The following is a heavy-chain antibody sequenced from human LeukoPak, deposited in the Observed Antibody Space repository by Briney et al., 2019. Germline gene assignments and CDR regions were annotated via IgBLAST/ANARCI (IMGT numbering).Heavy chain of an antibody. Sequence: ASVKVSCKASGYTFTGYYMHWVRRAPGQGLEWMGWINPNSGGTNYAQKFQGRVTMTRDTSISTAYMELSRLRSDDTAVYYCARARTYCSGGSCYSPGVWFDPWGQGTLVTVSS. CDR3: ARARTYCSGGSCYSPGVWFDP. J-gene: IGHJ5*02. CDR1: GYTFTGYY. D-gene: IGHD2-15*01. CDR2: INPNSGGT. V-gene: IGHV1-2*02.